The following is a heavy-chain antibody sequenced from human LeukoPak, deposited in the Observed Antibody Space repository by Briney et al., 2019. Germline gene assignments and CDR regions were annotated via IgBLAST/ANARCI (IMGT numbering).Heavy chain of an antibody. CDR1: GGSISSYY. Sequence: SETLSLTCTVSGGSISSYYWSWIRQPPGKGLEWIGYIYYSGSTNYNPSLKSRVTISVDTSKNQFSLKLSSVTAADTAVYYCARGSAGTTEDFDYLGQGTLVTVSS. V-gene: IGHV4-59*01. D-gene: IGHD1-1*01. J-gene: IGHJ4*02. CDR2: IYYSGST. CDR3: ARGSAGTTEDFDY.